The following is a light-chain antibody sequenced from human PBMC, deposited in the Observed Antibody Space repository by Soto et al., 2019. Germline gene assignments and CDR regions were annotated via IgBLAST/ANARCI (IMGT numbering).Light chain of an antibody. J-gene: IGLJ1*01. CDR1: SSDVGSYNY. CDR3: SSYTSSSTL. V-gene: IGLV2-14*01. CDR2: EVS. Sequence: ALTQPASVSGSPGQSITISCTGTSSDVGSYNYVSWYRQHPGKAPKLMIYEVSDRPSGISSRFSGSKSGNTASLTISGLQTEDEADYYCSSYTSSSTLFGTGTKVTVL.